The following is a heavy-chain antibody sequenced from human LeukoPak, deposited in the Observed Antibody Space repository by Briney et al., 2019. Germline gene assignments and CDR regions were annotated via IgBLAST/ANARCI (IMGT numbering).Heavy chain of an antibody. CDR2: IIPIFGTA. V-gene: IGHV1-69*06. CDR3: ATERLDYDFWSGSGFDP. D-gene: IGHD3-3*01. CDR1: GGTFSSYA. J-gene: IGHJ5*02. Sequence: ASVKVSCKASGGTFSSYAISWVRQAPGQGLEWMGGIIPIFGTANYAQKFQGRVTMTEDTSTDTAYMELSSLRSEDTAVYYCATERLDYDFWSGSGFDPWGQGTLVTVSS.